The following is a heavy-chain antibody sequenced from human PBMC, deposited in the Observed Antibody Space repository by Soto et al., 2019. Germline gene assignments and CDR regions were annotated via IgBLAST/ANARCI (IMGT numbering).Heavy chain of an antibody. CDR3: ARELQGLYYFDF. J-gene: IGHJ4*02. V-gene: IGHV1-3*01. Sequence: ASVKVSCKTSGYTFTSYAIHWVRQSPGQRLEWMGWINADNGDTKYSQKFSGRVTITRDTSANTAFMELSSLRSEDTAMYYCARELQGLYYFDFWGQGTLVTVSS. D-gene: IGHD4-4*01. CDR2: INADNGDT. CDR1: GYTFTSYA.